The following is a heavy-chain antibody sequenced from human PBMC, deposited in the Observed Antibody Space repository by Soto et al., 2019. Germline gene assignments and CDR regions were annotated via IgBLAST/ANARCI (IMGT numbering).Heavy chain of an antibody. D-gene: IGHD3-9*01. V-gene: IGHV1-2*02. CDR1: GYTFTALY. J-gene: IGHJ5*02. CDR2: VNPNTGLT. Sequence: ASVKVSCKASGYTFTALYMNWVRQAPGQGLEWMGWVNPNTGLTRYAQKFQDRVTMTRDTSINTAYMELRGLTSDDTAVYYCTTLRLDPWGQGTMVTVSS. CDR3: TTLRLDP.